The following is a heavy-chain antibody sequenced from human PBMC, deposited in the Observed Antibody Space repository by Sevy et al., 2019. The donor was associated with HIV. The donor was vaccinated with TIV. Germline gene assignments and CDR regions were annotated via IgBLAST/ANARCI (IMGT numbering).Heavy chain of an antibody. V-gene: IGHV3-30*18. D-gene: IGHD6-13*01. CDR1: GFTFSSYG. Sequence: GGSLRLSCAASGFTFSSYGMHWVRQAPGKGLEWVAVISYDGSNKYYADSVKGRFTISRDNSKNTLYLQMNSLGAEDTAVYYCAKEIAAASTDYYYGMDVWGQGTTVTVSS. CDR2: ISYDGSNK. J-gene: IGHJ6*02. CDR3: AKEIAAASTDYYYGMDV.